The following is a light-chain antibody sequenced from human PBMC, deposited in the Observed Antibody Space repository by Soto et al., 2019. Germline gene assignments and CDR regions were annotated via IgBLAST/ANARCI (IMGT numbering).Light chain of an antibody. V-gene: IGLV1-40*01. Sequence: QSVLTQPPSVSGAPGRRVTISCTGSSSNIRAGYEVHWYQQLPGTSPKLLIYEDTDRPSGVPDRFSGSKSGTSASLAITGLLAEDEADYYCQSYDNSLSGSYVFGTGTKVTVL. CDR1: SSNIRAGYE. CDR3: QSYDNSLSGSYV. CDR2: EDT. J-gene: IGLJ1*01.